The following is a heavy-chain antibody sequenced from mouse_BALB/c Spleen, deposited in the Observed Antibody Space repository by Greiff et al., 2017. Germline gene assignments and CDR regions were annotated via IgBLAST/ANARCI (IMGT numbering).Heavy chain of an antibody. Sequence: EVQLVESGPGLVKPSQSLSLTCTVTGYSITSDYAWNWIRQFPGNKLEWMGYISYSGSTSYNPSLKSRISITRDTSKNQFFLQLNSVTTEDTATYYCARGYYYGSSYGFAYWGQGTLVTV. CDR2: ISYSGST. CDR3: ARGYYYGSSYGFAY. D-gene: IGHD1-1*01. CDR1: GYSITSDYA. J-gene: IGHJ3*01. V-gene: IGHV3-2*02.